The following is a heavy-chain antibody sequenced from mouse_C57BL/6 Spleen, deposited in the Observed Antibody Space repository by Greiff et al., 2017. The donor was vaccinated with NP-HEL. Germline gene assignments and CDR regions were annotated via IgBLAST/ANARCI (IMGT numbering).Heavy chain of an antibody. CDR3: ARKITTVVQYFDV. V-gene: IGHV1-82*01. J-gene: IGHJ1*03. Sequence: QVQLQQSGPELVKPGASVKISCKASGYAFSSSWMNWVKQRPGKGLEWIGRIYPGDGDTNYNGKFKGKATLTADKSSSTAYMQLSSLTSEDSAVYFCARKITTVVQYFDVWGTGTTVTVSS. CDR2: IYPGDGDT. CDR1: GYAFSSSW. D-gene: IGHD1-1*01.